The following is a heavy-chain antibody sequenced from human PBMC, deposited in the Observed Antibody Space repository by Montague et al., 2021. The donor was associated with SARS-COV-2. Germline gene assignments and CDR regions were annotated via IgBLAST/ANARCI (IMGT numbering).Heavy chain of an antibody. CDR3: VAFGGVIVTWFDP. V-gene: IGHV3-48*03. Sequence: SLRLSCAASGFTFSSYEMNWVRQAPGKGLEWVSCISSSGSAIYYADSVKGRFTISRDNAKNSLYLQMNSLRAEDTAVYYCVAFGGVIVTWFDPWGQGTLVTVSS. CDR1: GFTFSSYE. J-gene: IGHJ5*02. CDR2: ISSSGSAI. D-gene: IGHD3-16*02.